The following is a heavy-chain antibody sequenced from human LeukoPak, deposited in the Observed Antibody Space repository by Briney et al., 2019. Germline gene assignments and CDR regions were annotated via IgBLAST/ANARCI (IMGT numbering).Heavy chain of an antibody. V-gene: IGHV3-48*04. CDR2: ISSSSSTI. D-gene: IGHD2-21*01. CDR3: ARGILARVDY. J-gene: IGHJ4*02. CDR1: GFTFSTYS. Sequence: GGSLRLSCAASGFTFSTYSMNWVRQAPGKGLEWVSYISSSSSTIYYADSVKGRFTISRDNAKNSLYLQMNSLRAEDTAVYYCARGILARVDYWGQGTLVTVSS.